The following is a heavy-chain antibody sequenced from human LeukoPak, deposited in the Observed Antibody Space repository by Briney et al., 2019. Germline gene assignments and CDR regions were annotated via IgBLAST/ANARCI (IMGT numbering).Heavy chain of an antibody. Sequence: SETLSLTCAVYGGSFSGYYWSWIRQPPGKGLEWIGEINHSGSTNYNPSLKSRVTISVDTSKNQFSLKLGSVTAADTAVYYCARGTPAGYNWNVLYAYWGQGALVTVSS. CDR2: INHSGST. CDR3: ARGTPAGYNWNVLYAY. J-gene: IGHJ4*02. V-gene: IGHV4-34*01. D-gene: IGHD1-1*01. CDR1: GGSFSGYY.